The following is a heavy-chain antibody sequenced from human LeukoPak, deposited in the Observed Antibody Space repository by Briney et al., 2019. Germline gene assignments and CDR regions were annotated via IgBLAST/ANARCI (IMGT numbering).Heavy chain of an antibody. CDR3: ARFPRRGLPYCSSTSCYAPVGDYYGMDV. Sequence: ASVKVSCRASGYTFTSYGISWVRQAPGQGLVWMGWISAYNGNTNYAQKLQGRVTMTTDTSTSTAYMELRSLRSDDTAVYYCARFPRRGLPYCSSTSCYAPVGDYYGMDVWGQGTTVTVSS. J-gene: IGHJ6*02. CDR1: GYTFTSYG. CDR2: ISAYNGNT. V-gene: IGHV1-18*01. D-gene: IGHD2-2*01.